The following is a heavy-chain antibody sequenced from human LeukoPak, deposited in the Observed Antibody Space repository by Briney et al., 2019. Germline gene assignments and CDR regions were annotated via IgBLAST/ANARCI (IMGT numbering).Heavy chain of an antibody. D-gene: IGHD5-24*01. J-gene: IGHJ4*02. V-gene: IGHV3-15*01. CDR3: TTGRTDGYRY. CDR2: IKSKSGGGTT. CDR1: GFTFSYAW. Sequence: GGSLRLPCAASGFTFSYAWMSWVRQAPGKGLEWVGRIKSKSGGGTTDHAAPVQGRFTISRDDSKNTLYLQMNSLKTEDTAVYYCTTGRTDGYRYWGQGTLVTVSS.